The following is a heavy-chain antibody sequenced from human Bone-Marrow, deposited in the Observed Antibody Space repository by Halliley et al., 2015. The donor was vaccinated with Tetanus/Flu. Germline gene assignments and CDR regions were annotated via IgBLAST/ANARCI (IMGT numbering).Heavy chain of an antibody. J-gene: IGHJ3*02. CDR2: IYPGDSDT. D-gene: IGHD3-22*01. V-gene: IGHV5-51*03. CDR1: GYSFTTYW. CDR3: ARAGKYDNIGFYFFGAFDI. Sequence: QLVQSGAEVKKPGESLKISCKGSGYSFTTYWIGWVRQMPGKGLEWMGIIYPGDSDTRYSPSFQGQVTISAYMSISTAYLQWSSLKASDTAIYYCARAGKYDNIGFYFFGAFDIWGQGPMVPVSS.